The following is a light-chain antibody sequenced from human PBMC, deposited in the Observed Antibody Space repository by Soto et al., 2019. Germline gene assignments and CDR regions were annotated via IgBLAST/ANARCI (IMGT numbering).Light chain of an antibody. CDR2: WAS. V-gene: IGKV4-1*01. CDR1: QSVLHSSNNKNY. Sequence: DIVMTQSPDSLAVSLGERATINCKSSQSVLHSSNNKNYLAWYQQKPGQPPGLLIYWASTRESGVPVRFSGCGSGTDFTLTVSSLQAEDVAVYYCEQYYSTPVTFGQGTRLEIK. CDR3: EQYYSTPVT. J-gene: IGKJ5*01.